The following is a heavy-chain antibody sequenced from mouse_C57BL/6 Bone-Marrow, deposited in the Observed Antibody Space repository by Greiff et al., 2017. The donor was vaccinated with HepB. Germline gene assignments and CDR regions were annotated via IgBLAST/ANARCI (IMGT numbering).Heavy chain of an antibody. CDR1: GFSLTSYG. D-gene: IGHD1-1*01. V-gene: IGHV2-2*01. Sequence: VQLKESGPGLVQPSQSLSITCTVSGFSLTSYGVHWVRQSPGKGLEWLGVIWSGGSTDYNAALISRLSISKDNSKSKVFFKMNSLQADDTAIYYCARNFLYYYGSSFYAMDYWGQGTSVTVSS. CDR2: IWSGGST. J-gene: IGHJ4*01. CDR3: ARNFLYYYGSSFYAMDY.